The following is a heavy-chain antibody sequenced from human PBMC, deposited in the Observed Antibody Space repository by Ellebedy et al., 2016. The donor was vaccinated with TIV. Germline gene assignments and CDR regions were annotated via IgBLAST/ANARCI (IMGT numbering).Heavy chain of an antibody. CDR3: ARAYSYYYGMDV. V-gene: IGHV3-20*04. J-gene: IGHJ6*02. CDR1: GFTFDDYG. Sequence: GESLKISCAASGFTFDDYGMSWVRQAPGKGLEWVSGINWNGGSTGYADSVKGRFTISRDNAKNSLYLQMNSLRAEDTALYYSARAYSYYYGMDVWGQGTTVTVSS. CDR2: INWNGGST.